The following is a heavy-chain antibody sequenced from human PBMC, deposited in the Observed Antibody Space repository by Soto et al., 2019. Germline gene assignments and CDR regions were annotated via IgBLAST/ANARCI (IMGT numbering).Heavy chain of an antibody. CDR3: AKREDSSRFGGLDI. J-gene: IGHJ6*02. CDR2: FHSTGGT. CDR1: GGSITSGGYF. V-gene: IGHV4-39*01. Sequence: SEALSLTWTVSGGSITSGGYFWDWFRQPPGKGLEWIGTFHSTGGTYYSPSLRSRVTISVDTSKNLISLKMTSASATDTAVYFCAKREDSSRFGGLDIWGQGTAVT. D-gene: IGHD3-3*01.